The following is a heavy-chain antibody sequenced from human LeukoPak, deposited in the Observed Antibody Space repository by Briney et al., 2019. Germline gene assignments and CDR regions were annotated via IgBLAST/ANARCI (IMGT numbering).Heavy chain of an antibody. V-gene: IGHV1-8*03. CDR3: ARGTYYYDSSGHNWFDP. CDR2: MNPNSGNT. CDR1: GYTFTSYD. Sequence: EASVKVSXKASGYTFTSYDINWVRQATGQGLEWMGWMNPNSGNTGYAQKFQGRVTITRNTSISTAYMELSSLRSEDTAVYYCARGTYYYDSSGHNWFDPWGQGTLVTVSS. D-gene: IGHD3-22*01. J-gene: IGHJ5*02.